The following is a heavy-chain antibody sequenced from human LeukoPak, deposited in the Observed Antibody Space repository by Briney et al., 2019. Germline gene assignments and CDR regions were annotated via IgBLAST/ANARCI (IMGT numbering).Heavy chain of an antibody. J-gene: IGHJ4*02. CDR3: ARDEGRRQWLVGIDY. Sequence: GASVKVSCKASGYTFTSYGISWVRQAPGQGLEWMGWISAYNGNTNYAQKLQGRVTMTTDTSTSTAHMELRSLRSDDTAVYYCARDEGRRQWLVGIDYWGQGTLVTVSS. V-gene: IGHV1-18*01. CDR1: GYTFTSYG. CDR2: ISAYNGNT. D-gene: IGHD6-19*01.